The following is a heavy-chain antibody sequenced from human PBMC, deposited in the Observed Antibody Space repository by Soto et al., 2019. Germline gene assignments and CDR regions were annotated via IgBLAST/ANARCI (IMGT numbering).Heavy chain of an antibody. CDR2: ISGSGGST. J-gene: IGHJ4*02. CDR1: GFPFSSYA. Sequence: GVSLRLSCAASGFPFSSYAMSWVRQAPGRGLEWVSAISGSGGSTYYADSVKGRFTISRDNSKNTLYLQMNSLRAEETAVYYRASRNYDILTGYYYWGQGTL. V-gene: IGHV3-23*01. D-gene: IGHD3-9*01. CDR3: ASRNYDILTGYYY.